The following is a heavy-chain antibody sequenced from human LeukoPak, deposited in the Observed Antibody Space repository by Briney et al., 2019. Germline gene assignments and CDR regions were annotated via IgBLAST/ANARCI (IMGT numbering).Heavy chain of an antibody. CDR1: GGSISSYY. J-gene: IGHJ4*02. D-gene: IGHD5-18*01. CDR2: IYYSGST. Sequence: PSETLSLTCTVSGGSISSYYWSWIRQPPGKGLEWIGYIYYSGSTNYNPSLKSRVTISVDTSENQFSLKLSSVTAADTAVYYCARGGYSYGTDFDYWGQGTLVTVSS. CDR3: ARGGYSYGTDFDY. V-gene: IGHV4-59*01.